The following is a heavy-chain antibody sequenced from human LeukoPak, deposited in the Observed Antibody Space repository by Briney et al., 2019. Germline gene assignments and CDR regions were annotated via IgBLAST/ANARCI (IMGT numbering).Heavy chain of an antibody. V-gene: IGHV1-2*02. Sequence: GASLKLSCKASEYTFTGYYLYWVRQAPGQGLEWMGWINPNSGDTNYAQRFQGEVTMTRDTSISTAYMELSRLRSDDTAVYYCARGVTGIYYYYYMDVWGKGTTVTVSS. CDR3: ARGVTGIYYYYYMDV. CDR2: INPNSGDT. D-gene: IGHD3-10*01. J-gene: IGHJ6*03. CDR1: EYTFTGYY.